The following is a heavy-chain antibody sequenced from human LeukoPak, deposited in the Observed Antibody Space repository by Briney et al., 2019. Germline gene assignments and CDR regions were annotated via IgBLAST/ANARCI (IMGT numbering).Heavy chain of an antibody. V-gene: IGHV4/OR15-8*02. CDR2: ISLAGQT. CDR3: SRESGPFCPFGY. Sequence: SETLSLTCGVSGGSISGPNWWSWVRQPPGQGLEWIGEISLAGQTNYNPSLNGRVTMSLDKSSNQLSLHLTSVTAADTATYYCSRESGPFCPFGYWGQGTLVIVSS. J-gene: IGHJ4*02. CDR1: GGSISGPNW. D-gene: IGHD1-26*01.